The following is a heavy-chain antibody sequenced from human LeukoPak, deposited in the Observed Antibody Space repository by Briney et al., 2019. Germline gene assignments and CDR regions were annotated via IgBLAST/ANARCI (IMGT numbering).Heavy chain of an antibody. D-gene: IGHD6-19*01. CDR1: GFIVSSNY. CDR3: ARLASVADPFDY. Sequence: PGGSLRLSCAASGFIVSSNYMSWVRQAPGKGLEWVSSISSSSSYIYYADSVKGRFTISRDNAKNSLYLQMNSLRAEDTAVYYCARLASVADPFDYWGQGTLVTVSS. CDR2: ISSSSSYI. J-gene: IGHJ4*02. V-gene: IGHV3-21*01.